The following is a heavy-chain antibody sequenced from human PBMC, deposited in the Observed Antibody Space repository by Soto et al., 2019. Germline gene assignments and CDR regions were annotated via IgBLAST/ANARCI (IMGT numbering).Heavy chain of an antibody. Sequence: GGSLRLSCAASGFTFSDYTMNWVRQAPGKGLEWVSAISGSGVSTYYADSVKGRFTISRDNSKNTLYLQMNSLRAEDTAVYYCAKRTIGSSYDYWGQGTLVTVSS. J-gene: IGHJ4*02. CDR3: AKRTIGSSYDY. D-gene: IGHD6-13*01. CDR1: GFTFSDYT. CDR2: ISGSGVST. V-gene: IGHV3-23*01.